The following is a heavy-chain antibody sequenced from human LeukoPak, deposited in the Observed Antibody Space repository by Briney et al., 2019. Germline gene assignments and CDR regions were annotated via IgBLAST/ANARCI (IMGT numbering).Heavy chain of an antibody. CDR1: GYTFTGYY. V-gene: IGHV1-18*04. D-gene: IGHD6-6*01. J-gene: IGHJ4*02. Sequence: GASVKVSCKASGYTFTGYYMHWVRQAPGQGLEWMGWISAYNGNTNYAQKLQGRVTMTTDTSTSTAYMELRSLRSDDTAVYYCARDEREYSSLLDYWGQGTLVTVSS. CDR3: ARDEREYSSLLDY. CDR2: ISAYNGNT.